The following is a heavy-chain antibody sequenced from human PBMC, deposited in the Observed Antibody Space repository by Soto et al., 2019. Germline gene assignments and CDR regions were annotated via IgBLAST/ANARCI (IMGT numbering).Heavy chain of an antibody. V-gene: IGHV3-30-3*02. CDR1: GFTYSTYT. J-gene: IGHJ5*02. CDR2: ISYDGNNK. D-gene: IGHD3-3*01. Sequence: GGSLRLSCAASGFTYSTYTMHWVRQAPGKGLEWVAVISYDGNNKFYADSVKGRFTISRDSTKQTLYLQMNSLRPDDTAMYYCAKTHTRPNWFDPWGQGTLVTVS. CDR3: AKTHTRPNWFDP.